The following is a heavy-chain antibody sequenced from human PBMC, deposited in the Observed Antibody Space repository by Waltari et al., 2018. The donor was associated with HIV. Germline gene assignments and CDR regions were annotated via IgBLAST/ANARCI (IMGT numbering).Heavy chain of an antibody. CDR3: AGGPPLIVLDVTTTAYFDL. CDR2: INHSGNT. CDR1: GGYFSANY. V-gene: IGHV4-34*01. J-gene: IGHJ2*01. D-gene: IGHD3-22*01. Sequence: QVQLNQWGAGLVEPSATLSLTCAFYGGYFSANYRPWIRQSPGKGLEWTGEINHSGNTNLNPSLRDRVSISIDTSRKQISLKLSFVTAADTAVDFCAGGPPLIVLDVTTTAYFDLWGHGNMVAVSS.